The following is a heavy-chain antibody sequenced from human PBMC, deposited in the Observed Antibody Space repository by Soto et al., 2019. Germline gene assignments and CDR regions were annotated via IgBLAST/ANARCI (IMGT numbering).Heavy chain of an antibody. CDR3: AREASAVISLDN. V-gene: IGHV1-2*02. Sequence: QVQLVHSGAEVKKPGASVKVSCKASGYIFTAYSYHWVRQAPGQGLEWMGWLNPNSGDTIYAQTFQGRLILTSDTSISTASMELYSLTSDDTAVYYCAREASAVISLDNWGQGTLVTVSS. CDR2: LNPNSGDT. J-gene: IGHJ4*02. D-gene: IGHD6-19*01. CDR1: GYIFTAYS.